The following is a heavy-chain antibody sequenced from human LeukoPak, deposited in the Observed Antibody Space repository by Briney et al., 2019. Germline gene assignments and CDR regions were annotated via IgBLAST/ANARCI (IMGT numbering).Heavy chain of an antibody. CDR1: GGSISSYY. J-gene: IGHJ4*02. Sequence: SETLSLTCTVSGGSISSYYWSWIRQPPGKGLEWIGSIYYSGSTYYNPSLKSRVTISVDTSKNQFSLKLSSVTAADTAVYYCARVDSGYADYWGQGTLVTVSS. CDR2: IYYSGST. V-gene: IGHV4-59*12. D-gene: IGHD5-12*01. CDR3: ARVDSGYADY.